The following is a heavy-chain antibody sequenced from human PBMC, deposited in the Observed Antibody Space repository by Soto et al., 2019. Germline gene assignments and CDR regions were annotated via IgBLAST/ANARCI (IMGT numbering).Heavy chain of an antibody. CDR2: ISYTGST. J-gene: IGHJ5*02. CDR1: GGSVSSGTFY. V-gene: IGHV4-61*01. Sequence: QVQLQESGPGLVKPSETLSLTCSLSGGSVSSGTFYWTWIRQPPGAGLEWLGYISYTGSTNYNPSLKRRVTISLDTSENLFSLKLSAVTAADTAVYYCARGDALNWFDPWGQVTLVTVS. CDR3: ARGDALNWFDP.